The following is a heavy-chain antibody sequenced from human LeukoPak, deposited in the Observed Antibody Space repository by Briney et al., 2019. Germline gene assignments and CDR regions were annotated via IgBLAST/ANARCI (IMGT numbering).Heavy chain of an antibody. CDR2: MSYSGST. D-gene: IGHD4-17*01. Sequence: SETLSLTCTVSGGSISSYYWNWIRQPQGKGLEWIGYMSYSGSTDYNPSLKSRVTISVDTSKNQFSLKLTSMTAADTAVYYCARGDDHDYGDLYFDYWGQGTLVTVSS. J-gene: IGHJ4*02. V-gene: IGHV4-59*01. CDR3: ARGDDHDYGDLYFDY. CDR1: GGSISSYY.